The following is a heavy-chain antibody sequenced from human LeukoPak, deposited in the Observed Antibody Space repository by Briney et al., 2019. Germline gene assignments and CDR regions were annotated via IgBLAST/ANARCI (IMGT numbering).Heavy chain of an antibody. CDR2: INWNGGSI. CDR1: GFTFDDYG. J-gene: IGHJ4*02. D-gene: IGHD3-22*01. V-gene: IGHV3-20*04. CDR3: ASYYYDSSASGGFDY. Sequence: GGSLRLSCAASGFTFDDYGMSWVRQAPGRGLEWVSGINWNGGSIGYADSVKGRFTISRDNAKNSLYLQMNSLRAEDTALYYCASYYYDSSASGGFDYWGQGTLVTVSS.